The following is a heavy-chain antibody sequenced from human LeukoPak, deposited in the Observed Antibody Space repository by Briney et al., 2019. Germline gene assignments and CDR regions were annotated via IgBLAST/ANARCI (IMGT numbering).Heavy chain of an antibody. D-gene: IGHD6-13*01. CDR1: GGSISSYY. J-gene: IGHJ6*02. V-gene: IGHV4-4*07. CDR2: IYTSGST. CDR3: ARQMIAAGKNYYGMDV. Sequence: SETLSFTCTVSGGSISSYYWTWIRQPAGKGLEWIGRIYTSGSTNYNPSLKSRVTMSVDTSNNQFSLNLSSVTAADTAVYYCARQMIAAGKNYYGMDVWGQGTTVTVSS.